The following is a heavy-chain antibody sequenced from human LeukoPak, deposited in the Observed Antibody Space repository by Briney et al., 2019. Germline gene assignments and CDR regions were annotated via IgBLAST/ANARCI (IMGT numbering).Heavy chain of an antibody. Sequence: ASVKVSCKASGYTFTGYYTHWVRQAPGQGLEWMGWINPNSGGTNYAQKFQGRVTMTRDTSISTAYMELSRLRSDDTAVYYCARDAQDCSGGSCYSRAYNWFDPWGQGTLVTVSS. J-gene: IGHJ5*02. CDR1: GYTFTGYY. D-gene: IGHD2-15*01. CDR2: INPNSGGT. CDR3: ARDAQDCSGGSCYSRAYNWFDP. V-gene: IGHV1-2*02.